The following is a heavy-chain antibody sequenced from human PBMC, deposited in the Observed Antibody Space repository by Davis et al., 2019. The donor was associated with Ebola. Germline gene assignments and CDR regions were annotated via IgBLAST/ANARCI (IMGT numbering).Heavy chain of an antibody. Sequence: SVKVSCKASGGTFSSYAISWVRQAPGQGLEWMGGIIPILGIANYAQKFQGRVTITADKSTSTAYMELSSLRSEDTAVYYCARDQGGYQLPYNWGQGTLVTVSS. CDR1: GGTFSSYA. CDR2: IIPILGIA. D-gene: IGHD2-2*01. CDR3: ARDQGGYQLPYN. J-gene: IGHJ4*02. V-gene: IGHV1-69*10.